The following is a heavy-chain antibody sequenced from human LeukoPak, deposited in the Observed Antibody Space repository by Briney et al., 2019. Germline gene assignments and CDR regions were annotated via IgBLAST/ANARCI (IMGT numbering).Heavy chain of an antibody. CDR3: ARHGTTVTTNFDY. D-gene: IGHD4-11*01. Sequence: SETLSLTCTVSGGSISSSSYFWAWIRQPPGKGLEWIGSIFYSGNTYYNPSLKSRVTISVDTSKNHFSLKLSSVTAADTAVYYCARHGTTVTTNFDYWAREPWSPSPQ. CDR1: GGSISSSSYF. J-gene: IGHJ4*02. CDR2: IFYSGNT. V-gene: IGHV4-39*01.